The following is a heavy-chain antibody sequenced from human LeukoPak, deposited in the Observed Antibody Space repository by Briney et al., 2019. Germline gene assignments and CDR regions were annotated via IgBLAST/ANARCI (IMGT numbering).Heavy chain of an antibody. Sequence: QSGGSLRLSCEASGFTFSNYGMNWVRQAPGKGLEWVSYIRPNDGTTHYADSVRGRFTISRDNTMNLLYLQMSSLRAEDTAVYYCATDRGWRTSGYYLYYFEYWGQGTLVTYSS. D-gene: IGHD3-3*01. CDR2: IRPNDGTT. CDR3: ATDRGWRTSGYYLYYFEY. J-gene: IGHJ4*02. CDR1: GFTFSNYG. V-gene: IGHV3-48*03.